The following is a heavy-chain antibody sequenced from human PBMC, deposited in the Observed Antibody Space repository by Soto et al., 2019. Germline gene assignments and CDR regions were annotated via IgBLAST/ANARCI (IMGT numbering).Heavy chain of an antibody. CDR3: ASLVAGTGFSYYCYYGMDV. CDR2: INHSGST. CDR1: GGSFSGYY. Sequence: SETLSLTCAVYGGSFSGYYWSWIRQPPGKGLEWIGEINHSGSTNYDPSLKSRVTISVDTSKNQFSLKLSSVTAADTAVYYCASLVAGTGFSYYCYYGMDVWGQGTTVTVSS. D-gene: IGHD6-19*01. J-gene: IGHJ6*02. V-gene: IGHV4-34*01.